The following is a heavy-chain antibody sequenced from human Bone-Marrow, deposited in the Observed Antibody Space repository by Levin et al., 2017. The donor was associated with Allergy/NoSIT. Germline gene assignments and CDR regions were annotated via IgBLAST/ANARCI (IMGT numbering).Heavy chain of an antibody. CDR2: IDTTSSHR. Sequence: GVSLRLSCAASGFIFSDYYMSWIRQAPGKGLEWVSYIDTTSSHRDYAESVKGRFTISRDNAKKSVYLQMSSLRAEDTAVYYCARTRAREIRDFDYWGQGSLVTVSS. CDR1: GFIFSDYY. J-gene: IGHJ4*02. CDR3: ARTRAREIRDFDY. V-gene: IGHV3-11*03. D-gene: IGHD1-26*01.